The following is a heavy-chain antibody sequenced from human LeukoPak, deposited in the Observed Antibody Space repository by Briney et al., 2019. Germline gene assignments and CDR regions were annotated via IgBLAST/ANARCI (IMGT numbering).Heavy chain of an antibody. V-gene: IGHV3-30*04. D-gene: IGHD6-19*01. Sequence: PGGSLRLSCAASGFTFSSYAIHCVRQAPGKGLEWGAVISYDGSTKYYADSVKGRFTISRDNSKNTLYLQMNSLRAEDTAVYYCARGPTPYSSGWDYWGQGTLVTVSS. CDR1: GFTFSSYA. CDR3: ARGPTPYSSGWDY. CDR2: ISYDGSTK. J-gene: IGHJ4*02.